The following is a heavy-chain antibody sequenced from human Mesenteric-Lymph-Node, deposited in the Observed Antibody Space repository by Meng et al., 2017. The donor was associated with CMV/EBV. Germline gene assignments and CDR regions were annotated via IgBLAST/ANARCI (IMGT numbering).Heavy chain of an antibody. CDR1: GFIFSSYA. V-gene: IGHV3-21*01. CDR3: ARNSVAKSLYYYAMDV. Sequence: GGSLRLSCAASGFIFSSYAMNWVRQAPGKGLEWVSSISYTGNYIYYADSVKGRLTISRDNAKNSLFLEMNSLRPEDSAMYYCARNSVAKSLYYYAMDVWGQGTKVTVSS. D-gene: IGHD4-23*01. J-gene: IGHJ6*02. CDR2: ISYTGNYI.